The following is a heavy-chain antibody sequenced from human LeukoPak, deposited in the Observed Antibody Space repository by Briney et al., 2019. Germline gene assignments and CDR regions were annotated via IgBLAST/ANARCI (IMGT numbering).Heavy chain of an antibody. CDR2: IIPILGIA. Sequence: ASVKVSCKASGGTFSSYAISWVRQAPGQGLEWMGRIIPILGIANYAQKFQGRVTITADKSTSTAYMELSSLRSEDTAVYYCARDLTYYYDSSGYPELGSFDYWGQGTLVTVSS. V-gene: IGHV1-69*04. CDR1: GGTFSSYA. D-gene: IGHD3-22*01. CDR3: ARDLTYYYDSSGYPELGSFDY. J-gene: IGHJ4*02.